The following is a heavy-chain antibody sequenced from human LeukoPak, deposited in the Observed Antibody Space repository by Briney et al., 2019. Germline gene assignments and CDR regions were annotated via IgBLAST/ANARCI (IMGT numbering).Heavy chain of an antibody. CDR2: VKYDGTTT. J-gene: IGHJ5*01. CDR3: VKSDWFDP. V-gene: IGHV3-74*01. Sequence: GGSLRLSCAASGFAISSYWMGWVRQAPGKGLVWVARVKYDGTTTTYADFVKGRFTISKDSAKNTLYLQMNSLRAEDTAVYYCVKSDWFDPWGQGTTVTVSS. CDR1: GFAISSYW.